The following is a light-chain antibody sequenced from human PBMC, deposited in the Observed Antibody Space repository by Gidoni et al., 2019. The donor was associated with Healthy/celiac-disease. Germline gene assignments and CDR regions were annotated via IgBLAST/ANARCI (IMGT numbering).Light chain of an antibody. CDR3: MQALQTPFT. Sequence: DIVMTQSPLSLPVTPGEPTSISCRSSQSLLHSNGSNYLDWDQQKPGQSPQLLIYLGSNRASGVPDRFSGSGSGTDFTLKISRVEAEDVGVYYCMQALQTPFTFXPXTKVDIK. CDR1: QSLLHSNGSNY. V-gene: IGKV2-28*01. CDR2: LGS. J-gene: IGKJ3*01.